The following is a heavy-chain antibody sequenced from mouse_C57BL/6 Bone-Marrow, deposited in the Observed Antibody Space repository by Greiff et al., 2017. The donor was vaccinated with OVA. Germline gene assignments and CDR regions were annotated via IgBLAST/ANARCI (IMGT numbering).Heavy chain of an antibody. Sequence: EVQGVESGGGLVQPGGSLKLSCAASGFTFSDYYMYWVRQTPEKRLEWVAYISNGGGSTYYPDTVKGRFTISRANAKNTLYLQLSRLKSEDTAMYYCAGHGRVYYASRPSYFDVWGTGTTVTVSS. CDR2: ISNGGGST. J-gene: IGHJ1*03. V-gene: IGHV5-12*01. D-gene: IGHD1-1*01. CDR3: AGHGRVYYASRPSYFDV. CDR1: GFTFSDYY.